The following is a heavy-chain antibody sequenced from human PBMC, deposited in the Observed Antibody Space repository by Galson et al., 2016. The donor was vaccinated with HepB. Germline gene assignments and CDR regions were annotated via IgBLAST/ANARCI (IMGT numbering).Heavy chain of an antibody. CDR2: IIPVFGAP. J-gene: IGHJ4*02. CDR1: GGAFSSYA. V-gene: IGHV1-69*13. CDR3: ARDLGYNYDSSSDLHGDY. D-gene: IGHD3-22*01. Sequence: SVKVSCKASGGAFSSYAVSWVRQAPGRGLEWMGGIIPVFGAPKHAHKFQDRVTITADEATSTVHMELSSLRPDDTAVYYCARDLGYNYDSSSDLHGDYWGQGTLVTVSS.